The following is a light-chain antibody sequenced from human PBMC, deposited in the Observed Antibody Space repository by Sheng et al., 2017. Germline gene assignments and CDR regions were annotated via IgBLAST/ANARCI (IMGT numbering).Light chain of an antibody. V-gene: IGKV1-39*01. J-gene: IGKJ1*01. Sequence: DIQMTQSPSSLSASVGDRVTITCRASQTISTYLLWIRQKPGKAPELLIFAASTLKSGVPSRFSGSGSGTEFTLTIGSLQPDDFATYYCLQTYGTPWTFGQGTKVDIK. CDR2: AAS. CDR3: LQTYGTPWT. CDR1: QTISTY.